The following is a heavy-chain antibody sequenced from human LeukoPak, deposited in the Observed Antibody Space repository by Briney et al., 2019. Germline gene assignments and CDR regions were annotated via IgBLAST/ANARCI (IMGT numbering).Heavy chain of an antibody. D-gene: IGHD3-22*01. Sequence: SETLSLTCTVSGGSINTYYWNWVRQPPGKGLEWIGYIFSSGSAKYNPSLKSRVTTSVDTSKNQFSLKLNSVTAADTAVYYCARGSTHYYDSSGIWGQGTLVTVPS. J-gene: IGHJ4*02. CDR3: ARGSTHYYDSSGI. CDR1: GGSINTYY. V-gene: IGHV4-59*08. CDR2: IFSSGSA.